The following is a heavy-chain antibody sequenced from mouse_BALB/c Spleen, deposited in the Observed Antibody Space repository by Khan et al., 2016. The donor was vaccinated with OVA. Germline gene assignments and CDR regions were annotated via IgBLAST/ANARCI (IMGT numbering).Heavy chain of an antibody. CDR2: MFPGDGST. CDR3: GRGGYEGFAY. Sequence: QVQLQQSGAELVKPGASVKLSCKASGYTFTSYDINWVRQRPEQGLEWIGWMFPGDGSTKYNENFKGKATLTTDKSSSTAYMQLSRLTSEDSGAVYCGRGGYEGFAYWGQGTLVTVSA. CDR1: GYTFTSYD. D-gene: IGHD2-14*01. J-gene: IGHJ3*01. V-gene: IGHV1-85*01.